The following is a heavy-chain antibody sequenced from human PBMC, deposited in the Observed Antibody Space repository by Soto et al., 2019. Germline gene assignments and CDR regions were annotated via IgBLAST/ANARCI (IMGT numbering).Heavy chain of an antibody. CDR3: ARPHQIFGVAPGPSLFDP. J-gene: IGHJ5*02. CDR2: IYYSGST. CDR1: GGSISSSSYY. V-gene: IGHV4-39*01. Sequence: PSETLSLTCTVSGGSISSSSYYWGWIRQPPGKGLEWIGSIYYSGSTYYNPSLKSRVTISVDTSKNQFSLKLSSVTAADTAVYYCARPHQIFGVAPGPSLFDPRGQGSSVTVSS. D-gene: IGHD3-3*01.